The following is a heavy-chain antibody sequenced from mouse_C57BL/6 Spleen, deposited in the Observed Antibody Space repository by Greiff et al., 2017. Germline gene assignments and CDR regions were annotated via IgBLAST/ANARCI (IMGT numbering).Heavy chain of an antibody. CDR1: GFTFSDYY. Sequence: DVKLVESEGGLVQPGSSMKLSCTASGFTFSDYYMAWVRQVPEKGLEWVANINYDGSSTYYLDSLQSRFIISRDNAKNMLYLQMSSLKSEDTATYYGAREGITTDAYAMDYWGQGTTVTVSS. J-gene: IGHJ4*01. CDR3: AREGITTDAYAMDY. V-gene: IGHV5-16*01. D-gene: IGHD1-1*01. CDR2: INYDGSST.